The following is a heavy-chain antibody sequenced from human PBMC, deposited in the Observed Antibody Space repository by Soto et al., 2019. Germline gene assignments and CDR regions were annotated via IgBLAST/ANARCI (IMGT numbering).Heavy chain of an antibody. D-gene: IGHD3-9*01. CDR1: GYTFTSYY. Sequence: GASVKVSCKASGYTFTSYYMHWVRQAPGQGLEWMGIINPSGGSTSYAQKFQGRVTMTRDTSTSTVYMELSSLRSEDTAVYYCAREKDGYYDFFTGDDAYDIWGQGTMVTVSS. V-gene: IGHV1-46*01. CDR2: INPSGGST. CDR3: AREKDGYYDFFTGDDAYDI. J-gene: IGHJ3*02.